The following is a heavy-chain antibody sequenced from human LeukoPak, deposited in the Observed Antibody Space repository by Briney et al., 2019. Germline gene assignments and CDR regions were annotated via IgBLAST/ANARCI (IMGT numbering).Heavy chain of an antibody. D-gene: IGHD5-18*01. CDR1: GGSISSGGYY. J-gene: IGHJ3*02. CDR2: IYYSGST. CDR3: ARDLGGYSYGQSAFDI. V-gene: IGHV4-31*03. Sequence: SETLSLTCTVSGGSISSGGYYWSWIRQHPGKGLEWIGYIYYSGSTYYNPSLKSRVTISVDTSKNQFSLKLSSVTAADTAVYYCARDLGGYSYGQSAFDIWGQGTMVTVSS.